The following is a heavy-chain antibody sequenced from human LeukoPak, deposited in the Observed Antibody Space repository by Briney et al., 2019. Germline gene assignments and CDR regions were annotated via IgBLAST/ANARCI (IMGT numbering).Heavy chain of an antibody. V-gene: IGHV4-39*07. CDR2: IYYSGST. CDR1: GGSISSSSYY. CDR3: ARDSVLFYYYYMDV. D-gene: IGHD2-8*01. Sequence: SETLSLTCTVSGGSISSSSYYWGWIRQPPGKGLEWIGSIYYSGSTYYNPSLKSRVTISVDTSKNQFSLKLSSVTAADTAVYYCARDSVLFYYYYMDVWGKGTTVTVSS. J-gene: IGHJ6*03.